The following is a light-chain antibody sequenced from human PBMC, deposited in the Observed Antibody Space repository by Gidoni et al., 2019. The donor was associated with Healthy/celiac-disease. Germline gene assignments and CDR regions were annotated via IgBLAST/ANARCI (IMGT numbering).Light chain of an antibody. J-gene: IGKJ4*01. Sequence: ETVSTQSPATLSLSPGERATLSCRASQSVSSYLAWYQQKPGQAPRLLIYDASNRATGIPARFSGSGSGTDFTLAISSLGPEDFAVYYCRQRSNWPLTFGGGTKVEIK. V-gene: IGKV3-11*01. CDR2: DAS. CDR3: RQRSNWPLT. CDR1: QSVSSY.